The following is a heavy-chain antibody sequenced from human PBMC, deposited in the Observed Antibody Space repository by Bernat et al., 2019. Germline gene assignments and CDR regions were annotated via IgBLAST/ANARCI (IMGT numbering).Heavy chain of an antibody. V-gene: IGHV4-39*01. D-gene: IGHD2-15*01. CDR3: ARLGAHCSGGSCYSGYYYYMDV. CDR1: GGSISSSSYY. CDR2: IYYSGST. Sequence: QLQLQESGPGLVKPSETLSLTCTVSGGSISSSSYYWGWIRRPPGKGLEWIGSIYYSGSTYYNPSLKSRVTISVDTSKNQFSLKLSSVTAADTAVYYCARLGAHCSGGSCYSGYYYYMDVWGKGTTVTVSS. J-gene: IGHJ6*03.